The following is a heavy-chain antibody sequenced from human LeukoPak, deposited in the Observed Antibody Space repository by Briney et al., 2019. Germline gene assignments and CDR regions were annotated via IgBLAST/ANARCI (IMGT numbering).Heavy chain of an antibody. D-gene: IGHD3-16*01. CDR2: ISSSGST. J-gene: IGHJ5*02. Sequence: PSETLSLTCTVSGDSISSGDYYWSWIRQPAGKGLEWIGRISSSGSTYYNASLKRRVTISVDRSKNQFSLKLYSVTAADTAVYYCARATGGVGETPWSQGTLVTVSS. V-gene: IGHV4-61*02. CDR3: ARATGGVGETP. CDR1: GDSISSGDYY.